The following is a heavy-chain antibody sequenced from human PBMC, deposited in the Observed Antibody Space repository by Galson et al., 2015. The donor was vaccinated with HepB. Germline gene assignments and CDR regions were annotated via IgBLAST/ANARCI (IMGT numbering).Heavy chain of an antibody. CDR2: ISYDGSNK. D-gene: IGHD6-19*01. CDR3: ARGTSGSGHLYYYGLDV. V-gene: IGHV3-30-3*01. CDR1: GFAFSTYA. Sequence: SLRLSSAASGFAFSTYAMHWVRQAPGKGLEWVAIISYDGSNKYYADSVKGRFTISRDNSKNTLYLQMNSLRGEDTAVYYCARGTSGSGHLYYYGLDVWGQGTTVTVSS. J-gene: IGHJ6*02.